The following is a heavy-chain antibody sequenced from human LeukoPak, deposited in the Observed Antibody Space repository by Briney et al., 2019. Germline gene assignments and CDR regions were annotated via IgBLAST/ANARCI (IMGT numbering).Heavy chain of an antibody. D-gene: IGHD3-22*01. CDR2: IRQDGDTK. CDR3: AKTVDYYDSSGYNDY. CDR1: GFPFNAYW. Sequence: GGSPRLSCAASGFPFNAYWMTWVRQAPGKGLEWVANIRQDGDTKYYVDSVKGRFTISRDNAMNSLYLQMNSLRAEDTAIYYCAKTVDYYDSSGYNDYWGQGTLVTVSS. J-gene: IGHJ4*02. V-gene: IGHV3-7*03.